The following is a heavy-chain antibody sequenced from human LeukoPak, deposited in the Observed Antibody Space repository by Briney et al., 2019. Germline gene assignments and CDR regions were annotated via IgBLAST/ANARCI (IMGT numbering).Heavy chain of an antibody. J-gene: IGHJ4*02. CDR3: ARPLDSSNNYFDY. V-gene: IGHV3-21*01. CDR2: ISSSSNYM. Sequence: GGPLRLSCAASGFTFRRKAMNWVRKAPGKGLEWASFISSSSNYMSYADSVKGRFTISRDNAKNSLYLQMNSLRAEDTAVYYCARPLDSSNNYFDYWGQGTLVTVSA. D-gene: IGHD6-13*01. CDR1: GFTFRRKA.